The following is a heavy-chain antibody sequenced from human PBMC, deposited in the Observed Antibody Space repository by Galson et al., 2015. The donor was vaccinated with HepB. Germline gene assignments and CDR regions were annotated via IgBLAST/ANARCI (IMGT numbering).Heavy chain of an antibody. J-gene: IGHJ4*02. CDR2: IRSKANSYAT. D-gene: IGHD6-19*01. CDR1: GFTFSGSA. Sequence: SLRLSCAASGFTFSGSAMHWVRQASGKGLEWVGRIRSKANSYATAYAASVKGRFTISRDDSKNTAYLQMNSLKTEDTAVYYCTRRIAVGTFDYWGQGTLVTVSS. CDR3: TRRIAVGTFDY. V-gene: IGHV3-73*01.